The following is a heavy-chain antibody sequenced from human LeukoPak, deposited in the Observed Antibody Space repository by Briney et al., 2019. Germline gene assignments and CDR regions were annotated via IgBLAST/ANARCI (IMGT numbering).Heavy chain of an antibody. J-gene: IGHJ6*02. CDR1: GFTFSSYW. CDR3: ARGYCSGGSCYSVGYYGMDV. CDR2: INSSGSNT. D-gene: IGHD2-15*01. V-gene: IGHV3-74*01. Sequence: PGGSLRLSCAASGFTFSSYWMHWVRRAPGKGLVWVSRINSSGSNTGYADSVKGRFTVSRDNAKNTLYLQMNSLRAEDTAVYNCARGYCSGGSCYSVGYYGMDVWGQGTTVTVSS.